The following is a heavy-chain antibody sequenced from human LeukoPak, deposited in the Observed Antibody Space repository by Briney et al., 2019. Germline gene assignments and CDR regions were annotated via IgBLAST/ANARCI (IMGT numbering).Heavy chain of an antibody. Sequence: GGSLRLSCAASRFTFSSYWMHWVRQAPGKGLVWVSRIKSDGSSTSYGDSVKGRFTISRDNAKNTLYLQMNSLRAEDTAMYYCVRYYSSDWTGFDYWGQGTLVTVSS. CDR1: RFTFSSYW. V-gene: IGHV3-74*01. J-gene: IGHJ4*02. D-gene: IGHD3-22*01. CDR3: VRYYSSDWTGFDY. CDR2: IKSDGSST.